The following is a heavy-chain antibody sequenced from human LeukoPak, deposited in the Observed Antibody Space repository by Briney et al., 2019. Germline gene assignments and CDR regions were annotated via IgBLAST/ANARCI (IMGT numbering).Heavy chain of an antibody. CDR3: ARSPYDSSGYAYYFDY. CDR1: GGSTSSYY. D-gene: IGHD3-22*01. V-gene: IGHV4-4*07. J-gene: IGHJ4*02. Sequence: SETLSLTCTVSGGSTSSYYWSWIRQPAGKGLEGIGRLYTSGSNNYNPSLKSRVTMSVDTSKNQFSLKLSSVTAADPAVYYCARSPYDSSGYAYYFDYWGQGTLVTVSS. CDR2: LYTSGSN.